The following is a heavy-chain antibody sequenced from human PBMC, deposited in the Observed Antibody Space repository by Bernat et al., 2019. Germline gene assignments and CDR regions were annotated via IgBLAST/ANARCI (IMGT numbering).Heavy chain of an antibody. CDR1: GFTFSSYG. D-gene: IGHD5-12*01. CDR2: ISYDGSNK. Sequence: QVQLVESGGGVVQPGRSLRLSCAASGFTFSSYGMHWVRQAPGKGLEWVAVISYDGSNKYYADSVKGRFTISRDNSKNTLYLQMNSLRAEDTAVYYCAKDLPSGYDYYYFDYWGQGTLVTVSS. V-gene: IGHV3-30*18. J-gene: IGHJ4*02. CDR3: AKDLPSGYDYYYFDY.